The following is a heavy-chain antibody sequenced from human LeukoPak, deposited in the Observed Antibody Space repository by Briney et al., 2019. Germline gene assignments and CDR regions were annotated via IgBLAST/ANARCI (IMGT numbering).Heavy chain of an antibody. V-gene: IGHV1-2*02. CDR1: GYTFTGYY. Sequence: ASVKVSCKASGYTFTGYYMHWVRQAPGQGLEWMGWINPNSGGTNYAQKFQGRVTMTRDTSISTAYMELSRLRSDDTAVYYCASPVPRAGIYYYYYMDVWGKGTTVTVSS. CDR3: ASPVPRAGIYYYYYMDV. CDR2: INPNSGGT. D-gene: IGHD2-2*01. J-gene: IGHJ6*03.